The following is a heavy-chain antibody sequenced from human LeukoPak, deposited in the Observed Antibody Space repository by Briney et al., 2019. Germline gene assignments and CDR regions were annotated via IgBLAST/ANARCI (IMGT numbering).Heavy chain of an antibody. CDR1: GGSISSSSYY. J-gene: IGHJ3*02. CDR3: ARDRRFPDAFDI. V-gene: IGHV4-39*07. CDR2: IYYSGST. Sequence: PSETLSLTCTVSGGSISSSSYYWGWIRQPPGKGLEWIGSIYYSGSTYYNPSLKSRVSISLDTSKQQFSLTLTSVTAADTAVYYCARDRRFPDAFDIWGQGIMVTVSS. D-gene: IGHD3-10*01.